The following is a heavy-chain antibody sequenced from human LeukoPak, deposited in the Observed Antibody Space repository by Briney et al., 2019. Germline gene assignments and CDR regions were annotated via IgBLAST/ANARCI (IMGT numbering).Heavy chain of an antibody. CDR2: IKHDGSEK. CDR1: GFTFSSHW. CDR3: ARDYSYNSNWGDACDV. D-gene: IGHD7-27*01. Sequence: GGSLRLSCAASGFTFSSHWMSWVRQAPGKGLEWVANIKHDGSEKYYVDSVKGRFTISRDNAENSLYLQMNSLSAEDAAVYYCARDYSYNSNWGDACDVWGQGTMVTVSS. J-gene: IGHJ3*01. V-gene: IGHV3-7*01.